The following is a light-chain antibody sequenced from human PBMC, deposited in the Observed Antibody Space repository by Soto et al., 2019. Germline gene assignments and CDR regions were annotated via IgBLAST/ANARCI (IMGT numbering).Light chain of an antibody. J-gene: IGKJ1*01. CDR1: QSVSRN. CDR3: QQCAYSPRT. V-gene: IGKV3-20*01. CDR2: DAS. Sequence: EIVMTQSPATLSVSPVERATLSCMASQSVSRNLAWYQQKPGQPPRLLIYDASNRATGIPDRFSGSGSERDFTLTISRLEPEDFAVYYCQQCAYSPRTFGQGTKVDIK.